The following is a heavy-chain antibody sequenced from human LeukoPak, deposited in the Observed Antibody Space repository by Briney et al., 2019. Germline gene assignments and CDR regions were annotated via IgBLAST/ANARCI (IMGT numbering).Heavy chain of an antibody. CDR2: ISGSGGST. CDR3: AKGGTYGDSPLYFDY. V-gene: IGHV3-23*01. CDR1: GFTFSSYA. Sequence: PGGSLRLSYAACGFTFSSYAMSWVRQAPGKGLEWVTAISGSGGSTYYADSVKGRFTISRDNSKNTLYLQMNSLRAEDTAVYYCAKGGTYGDSPLYFDYWGQGTLVTVSS. D-gene: IGHD4-17*01. J-gene: IGHJ4*02.